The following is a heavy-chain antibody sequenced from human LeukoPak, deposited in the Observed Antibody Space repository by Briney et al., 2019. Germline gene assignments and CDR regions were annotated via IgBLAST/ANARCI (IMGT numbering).Heavy chain of an antibody. D-gene: IGHD3-10*01. V-gene: IGHV4-34*01. J-gene: IGHJ3*02. CDR2: INHSGST. CDR3: ARGGDDVSYYAFDI. CDR1: GGSFSGYY. Sequence: SETLSLTCAVYGGSFSGYYWNWIRQPPGKGLEWIGEINHSGSTNYNPSLKSRVTISVDTSKNQFSLKLSSVTAADTAVYYCARGGDDVSYYAFDIWGQGTMVTVSS.